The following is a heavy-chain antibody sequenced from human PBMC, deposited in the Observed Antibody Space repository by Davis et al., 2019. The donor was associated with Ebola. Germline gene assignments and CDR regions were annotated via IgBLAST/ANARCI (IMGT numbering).Heavy chain of an antibody. D-gene: IGHD6-19*01. Sequence: GESLKISCAASGFTFSSYGMHWVRQAPGKGLEWVAVISYDGSNKYYADSVKGRFTISRDNSKNTLYLQMNSLRAEDTAVYYCAKGLLQSLYGMDVWGQGTTVTVSS. CDR2: ISYDGSNK. CDR3: AKGLLQSLYGMDV. J-gene: IGHJ6*02. V-gene: IGHV3-30*18. CDR1: GFTFSSYG.